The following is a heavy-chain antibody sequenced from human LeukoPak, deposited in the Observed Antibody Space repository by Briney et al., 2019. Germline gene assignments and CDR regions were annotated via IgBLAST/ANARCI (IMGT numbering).Heavy chain of an antibody. D-gene: IGHD3-10*01. Sequence: SVKVSCKASGDTFSSYSFNWVRQAPGQRLEWMGGIIPIFGSANYAQKFQGRVTITADESTSTAYMDLSSLRSEDTAVYYCARGPRLMVRGVLTSRFDYWGQGTVLTVSS. CDR2: IIPIFGSA. CDR3: ARGPRLMVRGVLTSRFDY. CDR1: GDTFSSYS. J-gene: IGHJ4*02. V-gene: IGHV1-69*13.